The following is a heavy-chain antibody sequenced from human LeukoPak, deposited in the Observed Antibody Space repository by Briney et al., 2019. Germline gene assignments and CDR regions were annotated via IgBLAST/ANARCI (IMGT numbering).Heavy chain of an antibody. J-gene: IGHJ4*02. Sequence: GGSLRLSCEASGFTFSNYAMTWVRQAPGKGLEWVSGVSGSGGSTYYADSVRGRFTTSRDNFQNMMYLQMNSLRAEDTAIYYCARTGVGGGYRFDYWDQGTLVTVSS. D-gene: IGHD1-26*01. CDR1: GFTFSNYA. V-gene: IGHV3-23*01. CDR3: ARTGVGGGYRFDY. CDR2: VSGSGGST.